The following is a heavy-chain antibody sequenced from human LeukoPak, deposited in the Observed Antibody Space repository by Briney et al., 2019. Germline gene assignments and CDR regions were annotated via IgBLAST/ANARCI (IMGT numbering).Heavy chain of an antibody. CDR2: INHSGST. V-gene: IGHV4-34*01. J-gene: IGHJ3*02. CDR3: ARGRPRAFDI. Sequence: SETLSLTCAVYGGSFSGYYWSWIRQPPGKGLEWTGEINHSGSTNYNPSLKSRVTISVDTSKNQFSLKLSSVTAADTAVYYCARGRPRAFDIWGQGTMVTVSS. CDR1: GGSFSGYY.